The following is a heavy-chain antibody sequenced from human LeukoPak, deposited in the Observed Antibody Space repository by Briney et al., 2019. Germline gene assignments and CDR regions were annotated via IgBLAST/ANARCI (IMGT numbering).Heavy chain of an antibody. J-gene: IGHJ4*02. D-gene: IGHD3-10*01. CDR3: ARDRDRMVQGVTALFDY. Sequence: ASVKVSCKTSGYTFTTYGISWVRQAPGQGLEWMGWISGSNGNTKYAQKVQGRVTMTTDTSTTTAYMEARSLRSGDTAVYYCARDRDRMVQGVTALFDYWGQGTLVTVSS. V-gene: IGHV1-18*04. CDR1: GYTFTTYG. CDR2: ISGSNGNT.